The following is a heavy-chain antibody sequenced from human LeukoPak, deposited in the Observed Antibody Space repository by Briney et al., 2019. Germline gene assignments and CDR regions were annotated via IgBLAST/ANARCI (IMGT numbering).Heavy chain of an antibody. D-gene: IGHD7-27*01. CDR1: GGTFNSHA. J-gene: IGHJ4*02. CDR2: ITAIFRTA. V-gene: IGHV1-69*13. Sequence: ASVKVSCKTSGGTFNSHAISWVRQAPGQGLEWMGGITAIFRTANYAQKFQGRVTVTADEFMSTVYMELSSLRSEDTAVYYCVRTPPNWGADYWGQGTLVTVSS. CDR3: VRTPPNWGADY.